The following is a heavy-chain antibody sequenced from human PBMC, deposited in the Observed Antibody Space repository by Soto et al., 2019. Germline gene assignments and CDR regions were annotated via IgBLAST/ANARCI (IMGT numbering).Heavy chain of an antibody. CDR3: AKDLHDYGDYSNWFDP. CDR1: GFTFSSYG. Sequence: QVQLVESGGGVVQPGRSLRLSCAASGFTFSSYGMHWVRQAPGKGLEWVAVISYDGSNKYYADSVKGRFTISRDNSKNTLYLQMNSLRAEDTAVYYCAKDLHDYGDYSNWFDPWGQGTLVTVSS. D-gene: IGHD4-17*01. J-gene: IGHJ5*02. CDR2: ISYDGSNK. V-gene: IGHV3-30*18.